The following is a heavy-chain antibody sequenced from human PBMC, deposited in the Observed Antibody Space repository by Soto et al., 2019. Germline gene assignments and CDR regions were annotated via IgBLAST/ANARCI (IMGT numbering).Heavy chain of an antibody. CDR3: ARGYYDILNGHDDFDI. J-gene: IGHJ3*02. V-gene: IGHV5-10-1*01. CDR1: GYSFTSYW. CDR2: IDPSDSYT. Sequence: PGESLKISCKGSGYSFTSYWISWVRQMPGKGLEWMGRIDPSDSYTNYSPSFQGHVTISADKSISTAYLQWSSLKASDTAMYYCARGYYDILNGHDDFDIWGQGTMVTVSS. D-gene: IGHD3-9*01.